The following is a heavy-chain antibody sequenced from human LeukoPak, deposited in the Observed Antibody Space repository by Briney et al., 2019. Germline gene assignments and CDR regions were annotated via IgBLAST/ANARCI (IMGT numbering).Heavy chain of an antibody. J-gene: IGHJ4*02. V-gene: IGHV3-21*01. D-gene: IGHD2-2*02. Sequence: GGSLRLSCAASGFTFSSYSMNWVRQAPGKGLEWVSSISSSSSYIYYADSVKGRFTISSDNAKNSLYLQMNSLRAEDTAVYYCARGLAGSSTSCYNFWGQGTLVTVSS. CDR2: ISSSSSYI. CDR3: ARGLAGSSTSCYNF. CDR1: GFTFSSYS.